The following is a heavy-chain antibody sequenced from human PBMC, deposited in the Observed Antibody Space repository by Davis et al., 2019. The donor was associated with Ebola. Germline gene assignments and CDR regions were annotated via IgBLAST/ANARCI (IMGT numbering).Heavy chain of an antibody. CDR1: GGSISSGGYS. CDR2: IYHSGST. Sequence: SETLSLTCAVSGGSISSGGYSWSWIRQPPGKGLEWIGYIYHSGSTYYNPSLKSRVTISVDTSKNQFSLKLSSVTAADTAVYYCARVQGAGAAFDYWGQGTLVTVSS. V-gene: IGHV4-30-2*01. D-gene: IGHD6-13*01. J-gene: IGHJ4*02. CDR3: ARVQGAGAAFDY.